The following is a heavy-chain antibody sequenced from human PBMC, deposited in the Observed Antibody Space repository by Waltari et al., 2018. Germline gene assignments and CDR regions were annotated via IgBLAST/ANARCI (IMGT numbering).Heavy chain of an antibody. J-gene: IGHJ6*02. CDR1: GGSISSVGYY. D-gene: IGHD5-18*01. V-gene: IGHV4-31*03. Sequence: QVQLQESGPGLVKPSQTLSLPCTVSGGSISSVGYYWSWIRQHPGKGLEWIGYIYYSGSTYYNPSLKSRVTISVDTSKNQFSLKLSSVTAADTAVYYCARRPRGYSYGLRNYYYYGMDVWGQGTTVTVSS. CDR2: IYYSGST. CDR3: ARRPRGYSYGLRNYYYYGMDV.